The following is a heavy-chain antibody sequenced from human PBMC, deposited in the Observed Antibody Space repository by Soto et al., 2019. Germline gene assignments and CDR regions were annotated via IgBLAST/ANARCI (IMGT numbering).Heavy chain of an antibody. V-gene: IGHV4-30-4*01. CDR3: ASAARRARTFDY. D-gene: IGHD6-6*01. CDR2: IYYSGST. CDR1: AGSISSADYY. Sequence: PSETLSLTCTVSAGSISSADYYWSWIRQPPGKGLEWIGYIYYSGSTYYNPSLKSRVTISVDTSKKQFSLKLSSVTAADTAVYYCASAARRARTFDYWGQGTLVTVSS. J-gene: IGHJ4*02.